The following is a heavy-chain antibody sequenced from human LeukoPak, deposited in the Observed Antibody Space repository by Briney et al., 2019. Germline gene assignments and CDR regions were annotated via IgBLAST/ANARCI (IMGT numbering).Heavy chain of an antibody. V-gene: IGHV3-48*03. D-gene: IGHD3-22*01. CDR3: AREYYYDSSGYYYAFDY. J-gene: IGHJ4*02. CDR1: GITFSSYE. CDR2: ISSSGSTI. Sequence: EGSLRLSCAASGITFSSYEMNWVRQAPGKGLEWVSYISSSGSTIYYADSVKGRFTISRDNAKNSLYLQMNSMRAEDTAVYYCAREYYYDSSGYYYAFDYWGQGTLVTVSS.